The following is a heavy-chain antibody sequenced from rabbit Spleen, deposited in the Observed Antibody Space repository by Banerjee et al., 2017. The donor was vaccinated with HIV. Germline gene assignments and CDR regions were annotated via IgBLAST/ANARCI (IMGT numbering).Heavy chain of an antibody. J-gene: IGHJ6*01. CDR1: GFSFSSNW. CDR2: INASTGKP. V-gene: IGHV1S45*01. CDR3: ARDSGSSFSSYGMDL. D-gene: IGHD8-1*01. Sequence: QQQLVESGGGLVKPGASLTLTCTVSGFSFSSNWICWVRQAPGKGLEWIACINASTGKPVYATWASGRFTISRTLSTTVTLRMTSLTAADRATYFCARDSGSSFSSYGMDLWGQGTLVTVS.